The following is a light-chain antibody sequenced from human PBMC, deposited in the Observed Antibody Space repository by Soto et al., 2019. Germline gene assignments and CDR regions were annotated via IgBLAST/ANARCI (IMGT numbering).Light chain of an antibody. CDR1: QSVSSGH. Sequence: DIVLTQSPGTLSLSPGERASLSCRASQSVSSGHLAWYQQKPGQAPRLLIYGASSRATGIPVRFSGSGSGTDFTLTISRLEPEDYAVYYCQQYGHSLWTFGQGTKVEIK. CDR3: QQYGHSLWT. CDR2: GAS. J-gene: IGKJ1*01. V-gene: IGKV3-20*01.